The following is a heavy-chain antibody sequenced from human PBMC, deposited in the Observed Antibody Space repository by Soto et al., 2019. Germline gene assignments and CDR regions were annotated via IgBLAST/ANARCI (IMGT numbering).Heavy chain of an antibody. CDR2: IIPIRGIA. V-gene: IGHV1-69*10. CDR1: GGTFSSYA. Sequence: ASVKVSCKASGGTFSSYAISWVRQAPGQGLEWMGGIIPIRGIANYAQKFQGRVTITADKSTSTAYMELSSLRSEDSAVYYWARGDVDTAMVYYYYYGMDVWGQGTTVTVSS. CDR3: ARGDVDTAMVYYYYYGMDV. D-gene: IGHD5-18*01. J-gene: IGHJ6*02.